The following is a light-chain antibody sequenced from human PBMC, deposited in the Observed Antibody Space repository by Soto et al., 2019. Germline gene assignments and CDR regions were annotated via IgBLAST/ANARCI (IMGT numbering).Light chain of an antibody. V-gene: IGLV1-40*01. CDR3: QSYDSSLSGVV. CDR2: HNN. CDR1: SSNIGAGYD. J-gene: IGLJ2*01. Sequence: QSALTQPPSVSGAPGQRVTISCTGSSSNIGAGYDVHWYQQLPGTAPKLLIFHNNNRPSGVPDRFSGSKSGTSASLAITGLQPEDEADYYCQSYDSSLSGVVFGGGTKVTVL.